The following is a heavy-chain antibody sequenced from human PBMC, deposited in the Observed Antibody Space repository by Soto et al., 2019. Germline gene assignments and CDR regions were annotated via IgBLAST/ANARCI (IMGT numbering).Heavy chain of an antibody. J-gene: IGHJ3*01. CDR3: ARGRGSSGYWF. CDR2: INHSGST. D-gene: IGHD3-22*01. CDR1: GGSFSCYY. V-gene: IGHV4-34*01. Sequence: SETLSLTSAVYGGSFSCYYWSWIRQPPGKGLEWIGEINHSGSTNYNPSLKSRVTISVDTSKNQFSLKLSSVTAADTAVYYCARGRGSSGYWFWGQGTMVTVSS.